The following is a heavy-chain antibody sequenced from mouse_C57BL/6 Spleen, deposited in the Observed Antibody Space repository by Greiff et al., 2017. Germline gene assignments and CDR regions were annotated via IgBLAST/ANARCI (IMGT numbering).Heavy chain of an antibody. D-gene: IGHD1-1*01. CDR1: GYSITSDY. CDR2: ISYSGST. J-gene: IGHJ1*03. V-gene: IGHV3-8*01. Sequence: EVQLQESGPGLAKPSQTLSLTCSVTGYSITSDYWNWVRKFPGNKLEYMGYISYSGSTYYNPSLKSRISITRDTSKNQYDLQLNSVTTEDTATYDCARVGSRAHWYFDVWGTGTTVTVSS. CDR3: ARVGSRAHWYFDV.